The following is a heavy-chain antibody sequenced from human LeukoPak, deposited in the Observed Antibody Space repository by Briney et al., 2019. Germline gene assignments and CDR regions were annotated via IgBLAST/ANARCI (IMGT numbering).Heavy chain of an antibody. CDR1: GLTFNTYW. J-gene: IGHJ4*02. V-gene: IGHV3-7*05. D-gene: IGHD2/OR15-2a*01. Sequence: PGGSLRLSCAASGLTFNTYWISWVRRAPGKGLEWLATISQDGGEKNYVDSVKGRFTISRDNAKNSLFLQMNSLRAEDTAVYYCTTFYTRLTDYWGQGTLVTVSS. CDR2: ISQDGGEK. CDR3: TTFYTRLTDY.